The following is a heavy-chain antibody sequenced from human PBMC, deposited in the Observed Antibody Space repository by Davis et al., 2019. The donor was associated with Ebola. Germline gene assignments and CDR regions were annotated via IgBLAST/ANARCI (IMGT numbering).Heavy chain of an antibody. CDR2: IKQDGSEK. CDR1: ELTFSDYW. V-gene: IGHV3-7*03. Sequence: GESLKISCAASELTFSDYWMSWVRQAPGKGLEWVANIKQDGSEKYYVDSVKGRFTISRDNAKNSLYLQMNSLRAEDTAVFYCAKRATVKVAGANYYNAMDVWGKGTTVTVSS. J-gene: IGHJ6*04. D-gene: IGHD6-19*01. CDR3: AKRATVKVAGANYYNAMDV.